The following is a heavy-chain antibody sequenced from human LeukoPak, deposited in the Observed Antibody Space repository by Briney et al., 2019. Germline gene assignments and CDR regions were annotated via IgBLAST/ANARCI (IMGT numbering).Heavy chain of an antibody. CDR3: ASGYYIVF. CDR2: ISYDGRTK. J-gene: IGHJ4*02. V-gene: IGHV3-30*01. D-gene: IGHD3-10*01. Sequence: GGSLRLSCAASGFTFSSYAMHWVRQAPGKGLEWVAVISYDGRTKYYADSVRGRFTISRDNSKNTLYLQMNSLRADDSAVYFCASGYYIVFWGRGTLVTVSS. CDR1: GFTFSSYA.